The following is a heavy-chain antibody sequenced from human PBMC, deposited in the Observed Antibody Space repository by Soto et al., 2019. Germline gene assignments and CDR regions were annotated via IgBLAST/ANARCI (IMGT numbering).Heavy chain of an antibody. D-gene: IGHD2-15*01. Sequence: QVQLVESGGGVVQPGRSLRLSCAASGFTFSSYGMHWVRQAPGKGLEWVAVISYDGSNKYYADSVKGRFTISRDNSKNTLYLQMNSLRAEDTAVYYCAASAFDIWGQGTMVTVSS. CDR1: GFTFSSYG. CDR2: ISYDGSNK. CDR3: AASAFDI. J-gene: IGHJ3*02. V-gene: IGHV3-30*03.